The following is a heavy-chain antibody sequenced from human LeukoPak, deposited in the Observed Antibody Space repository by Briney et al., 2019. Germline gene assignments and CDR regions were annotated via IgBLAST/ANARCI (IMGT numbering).Heavy chain of an antibody. CDR3: ASETHDYVWGSYRQNWFDP. V-gene: IGHV4-59*01. D-gene: IGHD3-16*02. CDR2: IYYSGST. CDR1: GGSISSYY. Sequence: SETLSLTCTVSGGSISSYYWSWIRQPPGKGLEWIGYIYYSGSTNYNPSLKSRVTISVDTSKDQFSLKLSSVTPADTAVYYCASETHDYVWGSYRQNWFDPWGQGTLVTVSS. J-gene: IGHJ5*02.